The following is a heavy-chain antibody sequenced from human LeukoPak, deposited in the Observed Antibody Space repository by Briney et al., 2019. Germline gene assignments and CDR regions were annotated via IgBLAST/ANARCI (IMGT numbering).Heavy chain of an antibody. J-gene: IGHJ4*02. CDR2: IAYDGSRA. V-gene: IGHV3-33*01. D-gene: IGHD1-14*01. CDR1: GFTFVGYG. CDR3: TRYNNDHFDY. Sequence: GRSLRVSCAGSGFTFVGYGMHWFRQTRGKGLEWVAVIAYDGSRAFYADSVKGRFTISRDNSKNTMSVQMDDLRAEDTAVYYCTRYNNDHFDYWGQGTLVTVSS.